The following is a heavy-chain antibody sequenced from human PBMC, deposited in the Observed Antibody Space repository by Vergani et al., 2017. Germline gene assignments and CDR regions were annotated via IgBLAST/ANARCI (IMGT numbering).Heavy chain of an antibody. CDR2: ISGNNDDV. D-gene: IGHD2-2*01. V-gene: IGHV3-21*01. CDR1: GFTFSHYS. Sequence: EVQMVESGGGLVKPGGSLRLSCVASGFTFSHYSMNWVRQAPGKGLEWVSSISGNNDDVYYADSVKGRFTISRDNAKNSLYLDMSSLRAGDTAVYYCARDRGCATISCYFSGAFDYWGLGTLVSVSS. J-gene: IGHJ4*02. CDR3: ARDRGCATISCYFSGAFDY.